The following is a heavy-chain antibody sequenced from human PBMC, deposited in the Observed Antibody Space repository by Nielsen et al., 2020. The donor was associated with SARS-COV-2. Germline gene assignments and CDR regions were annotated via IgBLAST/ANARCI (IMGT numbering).Heavy chain of an antibody. D-gene: IGHD4-17*01. V-gene: IGHV4-59*01. Sequence: SETLSLTCTVSGGAISSYYWSWIRQPPGKGLEWIGNMYYSGNTNYNPSLKSRVTISVDTSKSQLSLKLSSVTAADTAVYYCARGTTHDYFDYWGQGTLVTVSS. CDR3: ARGTTHDYFDY. J-gene: IGHJ4*02. CDR2: MYYSGNT. CDR1: GGAISSYY.